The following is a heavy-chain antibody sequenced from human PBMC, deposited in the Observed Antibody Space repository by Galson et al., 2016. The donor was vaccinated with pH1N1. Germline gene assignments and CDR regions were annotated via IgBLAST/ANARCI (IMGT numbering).Heavy chain of an antibody. CDR1: GYGFPTSW. CDR2: IYLDDSDT. J-gene: IGHJ6*03. Sequence: QSGAEVTKPGESLKISCKGSGYGFPTSWIGWVRQMPGKGLEWMGSIYLDDSDTRYSPSFQGQVTISADKSIRTTYLQWSSLKASDTAIYYCARHVALDPPVEYYSIDVWGKGTTVIVSS. D-gene: IGHD1-1*01. CDR3: ARHVALDPPVEYYSIDV. V-gene: IGHV5-51*01.